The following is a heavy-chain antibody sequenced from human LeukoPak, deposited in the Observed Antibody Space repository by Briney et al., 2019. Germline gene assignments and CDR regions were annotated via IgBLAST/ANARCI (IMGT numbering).Heavy chain of an antibody. CDR1: GYSISSGYY. J-gene: IGHJ5*02. CDR2: IYYSGST. D-gene: IGHD1-14*01. V-gene: IGHV4-38-2*01. Sequence: SETLSLTCAVSGYSISSGYYWGWIRQPPGKGLEWIGNIYYSGSTNYNPSLKSRVSMSVDTSNIQFSLKLSSVTAADTAVYYCARGGTYNGILSFDPWGQGTLVTVSS. CDR3: ARGGTYNGILSFDP.